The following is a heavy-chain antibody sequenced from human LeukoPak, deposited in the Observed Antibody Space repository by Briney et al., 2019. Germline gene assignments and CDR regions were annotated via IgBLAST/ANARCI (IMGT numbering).Heavy chain of an antibody. D-gene: IGHD6-6*01. Sequence: GGSLRLSCAASGFTFSSYGMHWVRQAPGKGLEWVAVIWYDGSNKYYADSVKGRFTISRDNSKNTLYLQMNSLRAEDTAVYYCAKVKSEYSSSVDYWGQGTLVTVSS. CDR2: IWYDGSNK. J-gene: IGHJ4*02. CDR1: GFTFSSYG. V-gene: IGHV3-33*06. CDR3: AKVKSEYSSSVDY.